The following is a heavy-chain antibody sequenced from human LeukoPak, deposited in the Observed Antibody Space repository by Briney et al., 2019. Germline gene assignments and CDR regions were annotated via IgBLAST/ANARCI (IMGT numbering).Heavy chain of an antibody. D-gene: IGHD6-19*01. Sequence: PGGSLRLSCAASGFTFNSYSMNWVRQAPGKGLEWVSSISSTSNDIYYADSVKGRFTISRDNAKNSLYLQMNSLRAEDTAVYCCARVGTQWLVPGQGNFDYWGQGTLVTVSS. CDR2: ISSTSNDI. V-gene: IGHV3-21*01. CDR3: ARVGTQWLVPGQGNFDY. J-gene: IGHJ4*02. CDR1: GFTFNSYS.